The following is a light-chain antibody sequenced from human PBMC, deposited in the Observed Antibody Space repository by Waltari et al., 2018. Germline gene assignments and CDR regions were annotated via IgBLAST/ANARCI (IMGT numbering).Light chain of an antibody. CDR3: QQYNIWPWT. CDR2: GSS. CDR1: QRVSSY. J-gene: IGKJ1*01. Sequence: EIVMTQSPATLSVSPGERATLSCRASQRVSSYLAWYQQKPGQAPRLLIYGSSTRATEIPARFSGSGSGTEFTLTINSLQSEDFAVYYCQQYNIWPWTFGQGTEVEIK. V-gene: IGKV3-15*01.